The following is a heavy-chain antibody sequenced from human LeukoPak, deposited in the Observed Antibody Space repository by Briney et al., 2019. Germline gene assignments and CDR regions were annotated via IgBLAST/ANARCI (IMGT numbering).Heavy chain of an antibody. V-gene: IGHV4-39*07. CDR3: ARGYYPYYMDV. CDR1: GGSIRTPTYY. CDR2: SYYSGTT. Sequence: SETLSLTCTVSGGSIRTPTYYWGWIRQPPGKGLEWIASSYYSGTTYYNTSLRSRLTTFVDTSKNQFSLKLSSVTAADTAVYYCARGYYPYYMDVWGKGTTVTVSS. J-gene: IGHJ6*03. D-gene: IGHD3-10*01.